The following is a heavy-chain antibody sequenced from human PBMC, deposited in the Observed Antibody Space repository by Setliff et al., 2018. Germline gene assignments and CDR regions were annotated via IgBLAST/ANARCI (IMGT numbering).Heavy chain of an antibody. CDR2: IYNIGET. Sequence: SGGSLRLSCVVSGLTVSNDFMGWVRQAPGKGLEWVSVIYNIGETRYADSVKGRFTISRDKSKNTLYLHLSSLRVEDTATYYCARDRGGTNPWFDFWGQGTQVTVSS. CDR1: GLTVSNDF. V-gene: IGHV3-53*01. J-gene: IGHJ5*01. CDR3: ARDRGGTNPWFDF. D-gene: IGHD3-10*01.